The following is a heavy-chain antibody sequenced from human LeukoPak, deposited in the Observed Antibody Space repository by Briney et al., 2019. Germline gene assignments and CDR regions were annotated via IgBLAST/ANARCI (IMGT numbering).Heavy chain of an antibody. D-gene: IGHD3-22*01. V-gene: IGHV3-23*01. CDR2: ITGSGQTK. Sequence: GGSLRLSCVVSGFSFSDYAMSCVRRAPGKGLEWVSAITGSGQTKYYTDSVKGRFTMSRDNSKNTLYLQMNSLRDEDTAEYFCAKESLVVIESYFDSWGQGTLVLVSS. J-gene: IGHJ4*02. CDR3: AKESLVVIESYFDS. CDR1: GFSFSDYA.